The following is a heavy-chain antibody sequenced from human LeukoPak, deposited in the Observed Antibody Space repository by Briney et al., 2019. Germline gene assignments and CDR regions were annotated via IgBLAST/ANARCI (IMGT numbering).Heavy chain of an antibody. Sequence: SETLSLTCTVSGGSISSSSYYWGWIRQPPGKGLEWIGSIYYSGSTYYNSSLKSRVTISVDTSKNQFSLKLSSVTAADTAVYYCARDRSVSSYFDYWGQGTLVTVSS. J-gene: IGHJ4*02. CDR1: GGSISSSSYY. CDR2: IYYSGST. D-gene: IGHD3-3*01. V-gene: IGHV4-39*07. CDR3: ARDRSVSSYFDY.